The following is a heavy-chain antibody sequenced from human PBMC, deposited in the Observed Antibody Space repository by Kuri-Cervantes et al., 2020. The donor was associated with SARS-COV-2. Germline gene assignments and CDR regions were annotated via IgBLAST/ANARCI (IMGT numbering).Heavy chain of an antibody. CDR2: ISGSSEYI. V-gene: IGHV3-21*01. CDR1: GGSISSSGHY. CDR3: ARGRPSIWASFQH. Sequence: GGSLRLSCSVSGGSISSSGHYRGWVRQAPGKGLEWVSSISGSSEYIYYADSVKGRFTISRDNARNSLFLQMNRLRDEDTAVYYCARGRPSIWASFQHWGQGTLVTVSS. D-gene: IGHD3-16*01. J-gene: IGHJ1*01.